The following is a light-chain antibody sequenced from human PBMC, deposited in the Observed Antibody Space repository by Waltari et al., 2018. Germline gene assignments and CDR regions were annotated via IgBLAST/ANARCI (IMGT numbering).Light chain of an antibody. J-gene: IGLJ3*02. V-gene: IGLV1-44*01. CDR1: SSNLGNNV. CDR2: RND. Sequence: QSVLTQPPSASGTPGQRVTISCSGTSSNLGNNVVNWYQQVPGTAPKLLIDRNDLRPSGVPDLFSASKSGTSASLAISGLQAEDEAEYYCASWDDSLNGHWVFGGGTMVTVL. CDR3: ASWDDSLNGHWV.